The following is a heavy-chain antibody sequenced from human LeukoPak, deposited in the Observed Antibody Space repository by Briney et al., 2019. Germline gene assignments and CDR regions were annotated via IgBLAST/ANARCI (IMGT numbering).Heavy chain of an antibody. J-gene: IGHJ4*02. CDR3: ARGRHDYGAFDY. D-gene: IGHD4-17*01. V-gene: IGHV4-4*07. Sequence: SETLSLTCTVSGGSISSFYWSWIRQPAGKGLEWIGRIYTSGSTNYNPSLKSRVTMSVDTSKNQFSLKLSSVTAADTAVYYCARGRHDYGAFDYWGQGTLVTVSS. CDR1: GGSISSFY. CDR2: IYTSGST.